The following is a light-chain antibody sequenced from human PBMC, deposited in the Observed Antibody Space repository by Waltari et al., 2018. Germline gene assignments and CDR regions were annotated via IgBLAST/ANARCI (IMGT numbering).Light chain of an antibody. V-gene: IGLV1-44*01. CDR3: AAWDDSLNGWV. CDR2: SNN. J-gene: IGLJ3*02. Sequence: QSVLTQPPSASGTPGQRVTISCSGSSSNIGSNTVTWYQQFPGTAPKLLIYSNNQRPSGVPDRFSGSKSGTSAPLAISGLQSEDEADYYCAAWDDSLNGWVFGGGTKLTVL. CDR1: SSNIGSNT.